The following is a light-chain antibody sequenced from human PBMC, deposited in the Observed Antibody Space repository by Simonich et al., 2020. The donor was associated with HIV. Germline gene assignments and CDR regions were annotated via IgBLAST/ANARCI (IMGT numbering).Light chain of an antibody. CDR3: QRLKS. Sequence: EIVMTQSPAALSVSPGERATLSCRASQSISNNLAWYQQKPGQAPRLLIYGASTRATGIPARFSGSGSGTEFTLTISSLQPEDFATYYCQRLKSFGGGTKVEIK. J-gene: IGKJ4*01. CDR1: QSISNN. V-gene: IGKV3-15*01. CDR2: GAS.